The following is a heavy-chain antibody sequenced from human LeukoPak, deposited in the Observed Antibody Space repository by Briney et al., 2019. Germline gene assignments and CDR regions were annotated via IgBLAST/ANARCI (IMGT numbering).Heavy chain of an antibody. V-gene: IGHV3-64D*06. CDR1: GFTFSSYA. J-gene: IGHJ4*02. D-gene: IGHD5-12*01. Sequence: PGGSLRLSCSPSGFTFSSYAMHWVRPAPGKGLEYVSSISSNGGSTYYADSVKGRFTISRDNSKNTLYLQMSSLRAEDTAVYYCVKDTSYSGYDYFDYWGQGHRVTVSA. CDR2: ISSNGGST. CDR3: VKDTSYSGYDYFDY.